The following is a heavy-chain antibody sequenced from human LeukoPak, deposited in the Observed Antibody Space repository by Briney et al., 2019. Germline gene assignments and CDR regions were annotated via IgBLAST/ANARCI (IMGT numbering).Heavy chain of an antibody. Sequence: SETLSLTCTVSGASIKDYYWSWIRRPPGKGLEWIGYLHYDGSTNYNPSLKSRVTTSVETSKSQFSLKLNSVTAADTAVYFCARFGTFGDNWFDPWGQGTLVIVSS. CDR3: ARFGTFGDNWFDP. V-gene: IGHV4-59*01. CDR1: GASIKDYY. J-gene: IGHJ5*02. D-gene: IGHD3-10*01. CDR2: LHYDGST.